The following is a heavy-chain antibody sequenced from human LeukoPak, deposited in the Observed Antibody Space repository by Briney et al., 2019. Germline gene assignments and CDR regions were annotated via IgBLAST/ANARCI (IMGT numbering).Heavy chain of an antibody. CDR3: ARGHSSGWPRD. CDR1: GYTFTSYA. CDR2: INAGNGNT. J-gene: IGHJ4*02. Sequence: ASVKVSCKASGYTFTSYAMHWVRQAPGQRLEWMGWINAGNGNTKCSQKFQGRVTITRDTSASTAYMELSSLRSEDTAVYYCARGHSSGWPRDWGQGTLVTVSS. D-gene: IGHD6-19*01. V-gene: IGHV1-3*01.